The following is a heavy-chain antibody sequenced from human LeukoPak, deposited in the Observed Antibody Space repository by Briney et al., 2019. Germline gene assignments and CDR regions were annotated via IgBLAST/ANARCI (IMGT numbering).Heavy chain of an antibody. CDR3: AKNLRIVVVITGFDY. CDR2: ISGSGGST. D-gene: IGHD3-22*01. J-gene: IGHJ4*02. V-gene: IGHV3-23*01. Sequence: GGSLGLSCAASGFTFSSYAMSWVRQAPGKGLEWVSAISGSGGSTYYADSVKGRFTISRDNSKNTLYLQMNSLRAEDTAVYYCAKNLRIVVVITGFDYWGQGTLVTVSS. CDR1: GFTFSSYA.